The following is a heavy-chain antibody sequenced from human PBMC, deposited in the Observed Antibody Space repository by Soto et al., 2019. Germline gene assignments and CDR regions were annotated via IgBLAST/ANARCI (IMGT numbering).Heavy chain of an antibody. CDR1: GFIFGTYS. D-gene: IGHD6-13*01. CDR2: INSGSTSI. V-gene: IGHV3-48*02. CDR3: ARLYSTSTVSRWFDP. Sequence: EVQLVESGGGLVQPGGSLRLSCAASGFIFGTYSMNWVRQAPGKGLEWISFINSGSTSIYYADSVRGRFTISRDNAANSLFLQMNSLRDEDTAVYYCARLYSTSTVSRWFDPWGQGTLVTVSS. J-gene: IGHJ5*02.